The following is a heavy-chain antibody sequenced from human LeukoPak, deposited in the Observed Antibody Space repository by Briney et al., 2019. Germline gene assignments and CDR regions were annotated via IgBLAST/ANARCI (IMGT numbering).Heavy chain of an antibody. J-gene: IGHJ6*02. V-gene: IGHV4-59*08. Sequence: SETLSLTCTVSGGSISSYYWSWIRQPPGKGLEWIGYIYYSGSTNHNPSLKSRVTISVDTSKNQFSLKLSSVTAADTAVYYCARLPLAAAGRGYYYYYGMDVWGQGTTVTVSS. CDR3: ARLPLAAAGRGYYYYYGMDV. CDR2: IYYSGST. CDR1: GGSISSYY. D-gene: IGHD6-13*01.